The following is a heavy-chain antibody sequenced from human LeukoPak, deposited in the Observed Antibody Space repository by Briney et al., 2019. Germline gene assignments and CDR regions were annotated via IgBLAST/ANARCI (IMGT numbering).Heavy chain of an antibody. V-gene: IGHV3-7*01. CDR2: IKQDGSEK. Sequence: GGSLRLSCAASGSTFSSYWMSWVRQAPGKGLEWVANIKQDGSEKYYVDSVKGRFTISRDNAKNSLYLQMNSLRAEDTAVYYCATWIQLWFGAFDIWGQGTMVTVSS. D-gene: IGHD5-18*01. CDR1: GSTFSSYW. CDR3: ATWIQLWFGAFDI. J-gene: IGHJ3*02.